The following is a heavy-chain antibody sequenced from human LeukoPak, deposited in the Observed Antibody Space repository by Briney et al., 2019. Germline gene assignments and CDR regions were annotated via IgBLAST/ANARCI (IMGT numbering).Heavy chain of an antibody. CDR1: GFTFSSYG. V-gene: IGHV3-33*01. CDR2: IWYDGGNK. J-gene: IGHJ6*02. CDR3: ARDLWGFYGMDV. D-gene: IGHD3-16*01. Sequence: GGSLRLSCAASGFTFSSYGMHWVRQAPGKGLEGVAVIWYDGGNKYYADSVKGRFTIFRDNSKNTLYLQMNSLRAEDTAVYYCARDLWGFYGMDVWGQGTTVTVSS.